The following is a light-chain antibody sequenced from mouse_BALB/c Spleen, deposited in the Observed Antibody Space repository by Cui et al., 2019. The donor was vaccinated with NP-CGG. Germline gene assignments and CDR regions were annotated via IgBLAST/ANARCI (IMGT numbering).Light chain of an antibody. CDR1: TGAVTTNNY. V-gene: IGLV1*01. CDR2: GTN. Sequence: QAVVTQESALTTSPGETVTLTCRSSTGAVTTNNYANWVQEKPDHLFTRLIGGTNNRVPGVPARFSGSLIGDKAALTITGAQTEDEAIYFCALWYSNHWVFGGGTKLTVL. J-gene: IGLJ1*01. CDR3: ALWYSNHWV.